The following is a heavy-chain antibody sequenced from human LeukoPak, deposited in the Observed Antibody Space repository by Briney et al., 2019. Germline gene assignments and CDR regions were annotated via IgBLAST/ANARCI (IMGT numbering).Heavy chain of an antibody. J-gene: IGHJ5*02. Sequence: PSETLSLTCTVSGGSISSYYWSWIRQPPGKGLEWIGYIYYSGSTNYNPSLKSRVTISVDTSKNQFSLKLSSVTAADTAVYYCARHGRPMVRGVMLGGLNWFDPWGQGTLVTVSS. CDR3: ARHGRPMVRGVMLGGLNWFDP. V-gene: IGHV4-59*08. CDR1: GGSISSYY. CDR2: IYYSGST. D-gene: IGHD3-10*01.